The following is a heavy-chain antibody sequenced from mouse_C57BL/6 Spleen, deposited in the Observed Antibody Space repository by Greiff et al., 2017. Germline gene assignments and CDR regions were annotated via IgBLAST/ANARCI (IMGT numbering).Heavy chain of an antibody. CDR2: IYPGSGST. Sequence: QVQLQQSGAELVKPGASVKMSCKASGYTFTSYWITWVKQRPGQGLEWIGDIYPGSGSTNYNEKFKSKATLTVDTSSSTAYMQLSSLTSEDSAVYYCAREGPYDGYYEGFDYWGQGTTLTVSS. D-gene: IGHD2-3*01. CDR1: GYTFTSYW. CDR3: AREGPYDGYYEGFDY. V-gene: IGHV1-55*01. J-gene: IGHJ2*01.